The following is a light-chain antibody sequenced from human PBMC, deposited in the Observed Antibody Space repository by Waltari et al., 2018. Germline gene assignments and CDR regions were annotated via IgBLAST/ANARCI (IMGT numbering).Light chain of an antibody. Sequence: YELTQPPLVSVSPGQTARITCSGDALPKQYTFWYQQKPGQAPLVLISKDTGRPSGIPERVSGSISGTTVTLTISGVQAEDEADYYCQSADSSGTYRVFGGGTKLTVL. CDR3: QSADSSGTYRV. CDR1: ALPKQY. J-gene: IGLJ3*02. CDR2: KDT. V-gene: IGLV3-25*03.